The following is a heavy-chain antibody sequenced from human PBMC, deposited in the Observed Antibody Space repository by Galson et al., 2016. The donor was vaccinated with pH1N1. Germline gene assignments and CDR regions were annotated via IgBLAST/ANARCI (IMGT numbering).Heavy chain of an antibody. CDR3: TRGEDGYNYRDASDI. J-gene: IGHJ3*02. D-gene: IGHD5-24*01. V-gene: IGHV3-73*01. CDR2: IRSNVGDYAS. Sequence: SLRLSCAASGFTFSDSAMRWVRQPSGKGLQWVGRIRSNVGDYASAYAAPAKGRIIIYRDDSTNTAYLQLNTLKTEDTAVYYCTRGEDGYNYRDASDIWGQGTMVTVSS. CDR1: GFTFSDSA.